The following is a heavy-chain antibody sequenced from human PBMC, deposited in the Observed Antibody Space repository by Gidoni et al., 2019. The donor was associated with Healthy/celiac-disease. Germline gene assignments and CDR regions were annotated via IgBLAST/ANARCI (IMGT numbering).Heavy chain of an antibody. J-gene: IGHJ4*02. D-gene: IGHD3-10*01. CDR2: INHSGST. Sequence: QVQLQQWGAGLLKPSETLSLTCAVYGGSFSGYYWSWIRQPPGKGLEWIGEINHSGSTNYNPSLKSRVTISVDTSKNQFSLKLSSVTAADTAVYYCARGPRFRGVINTPFDYWGQGTLVTVSS. CDR1: GGSFSGYY. V-gene: IGHV4-34*01. CDR3: ARGPRFRGVINTPFDY.